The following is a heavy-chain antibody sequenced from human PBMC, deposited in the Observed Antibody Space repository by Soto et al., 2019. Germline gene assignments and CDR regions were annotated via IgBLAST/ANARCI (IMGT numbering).Heavy chain of an antibody. CDR3: ARDSLYGDYEEYYFDY. CDR1: GFTFSSYG. J-gene: IGHJ4*02. D-gene: IGHD4-17*01. Sequence: GGSLRLSCAASGFTFSSYGMHWVRQAPGKGLEWVAVIWYDGSNKYYADSVKGRFTISRDNSKNTLYLQMNSLRAEDTAVYYCARDSLYGDYEEYYFDYWGQGTLVTVSS. CDR2: IWYDGSNK. V-gene: IGHV3-33*01.